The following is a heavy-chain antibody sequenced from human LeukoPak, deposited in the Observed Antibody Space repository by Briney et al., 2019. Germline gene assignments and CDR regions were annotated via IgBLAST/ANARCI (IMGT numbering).Heavy chain of an antibody. CDR2: INPNSGGT. D-gene: IGHD3-10*01. Sequence: ASVKVSCKASGYTFTGYYMHWVRQAPGQGLEWMGWINPNSGGTNYAQKFQGRVTMTRDTSISTAYMELSRLRSDDTAVYYCAAGHGSGSYYRGKWFDPWGQGTLVTVSS. CDR1: GYTFTGYY. J-gene: IGHJ5*02. V-gene: IGHV1-2*02. CDR3: AAGHGSGSYYRGKWFDP.